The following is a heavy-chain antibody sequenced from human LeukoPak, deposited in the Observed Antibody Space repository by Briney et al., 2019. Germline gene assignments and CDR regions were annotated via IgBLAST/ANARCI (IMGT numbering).Heavy chain of an antibody. CDR2: IRYDGSNK. CDR1: GFTFSSYG. D-gene: IGHD3-22*01. J-gene: IGHJ4*02. CDR3: AKEWYSSGYHGFDY. V-gene: IGHV3-30*02. Sequence: GGSLRLSCAASGFTFSSYGMHWVRQAPGKGLEWVAFIRYDGSNKFYADSVKGRFTISRDNSKNTLYLHINSLRVEDTALYYCAKEWYSSGYHGFDYWGQGTLVTVSS.